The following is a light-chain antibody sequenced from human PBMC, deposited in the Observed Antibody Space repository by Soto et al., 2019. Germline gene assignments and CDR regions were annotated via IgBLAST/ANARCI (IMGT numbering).Light chain of an antibody. V-gene: IGLV2-8*01. J-gene: IGLJ1*01. Sequence: QSALTQPPSASGSPGQSVTISCTGTSSDVGGYNYVSWYQQHPGKAPKLIISEVSKRPSGVPDRFSGSKSGNTASLTVFGLQAEDEADYYCSSYAGSNNYVFGTGTKLTVL. CDR1: SSDVGGYNY. CDR3: SSYAGSNNYV. CDR2: EVS.